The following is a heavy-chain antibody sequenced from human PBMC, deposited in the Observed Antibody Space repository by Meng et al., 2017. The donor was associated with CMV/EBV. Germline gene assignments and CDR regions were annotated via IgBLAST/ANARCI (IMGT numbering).Heavy chain of an antibody. CDR2: IYYSGST. CDR3: ARQDIVVVPAALPNWFDP. V-gene: IGHV4-39*01. D-gene: IGHD2-2*01. J-gene: IGHJ5*02. CDR1: GGSIISSSYY. Sequence: SETLSLTCTVSGGSIISSSYYWGWIRQPPGKGLEWIGSIYYSGSTYYNPSLKSRVTISVDTSKNQFPLKLSSVTAADTAVYYCARQDIVVVPAALPNWFDPWGQGTLVTVSS.